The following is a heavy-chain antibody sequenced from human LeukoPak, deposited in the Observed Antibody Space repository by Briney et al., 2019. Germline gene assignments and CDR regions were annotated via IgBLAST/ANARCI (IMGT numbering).Heavy chain of an antibody. CDR1: GFTFSSYS. Sequence: PGGSLRLSCAASGFTFSSYSMNWVRQAPGKGLEWVSYISSSSSTIYYADSVKGRFTISRDNAKNSLYLQMNSLRAEDTALYYCARNGGWYDQLYFDYWGQGTLVTVSS. D-gene: IGHD6-19*01. CDR2: ISSSSSTI. CDR3: ARNGGWYDQLYFDY. V-gene: IGHV3-48*04. J-gene: IGHJ4*02.